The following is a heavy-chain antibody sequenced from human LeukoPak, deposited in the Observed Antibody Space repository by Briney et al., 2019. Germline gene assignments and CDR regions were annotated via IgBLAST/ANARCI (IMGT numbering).Heavy chain of an antibody. CDR3: AAYYYYGSGNTIYGMDV. CDR1: GGTFSSYA. J-gene: IGHJ6*02. Sequence: SVKVSCKASGGTFSSYAISWVRQAPGQGLEWMGRIIPILGIANYAQKFQGRVTITADKSTSTAYMELSSLRSEDTAVYYCAAYYYYGSGNTIYGMDVWGQGTTVTVSS. V-gene: IGHV1-69*04. D-gene: IGHD3-10*01. CDR2: IIPILGIA.